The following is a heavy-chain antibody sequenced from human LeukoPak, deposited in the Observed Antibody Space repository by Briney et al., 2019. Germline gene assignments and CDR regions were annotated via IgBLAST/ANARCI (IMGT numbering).Heavy chain of an antibody. V-gene: IGHV3-64*01. CDR3: ARVSAYCGGDCYFPLYMDV. D-gene: IGHD2-21*01. CDR2: ISSNGGST. Sequence: GGSLRLSCAASGFTFSSYAMHWVRQAPGKGLEYVSAISSNGGSTYYANSVKGRFTISRDNSKNTLYLQMGSLRAEDMAVYYCARVSAYCGGDCYFPLYMDVWGNGTTVTVSS. J-gene: IGHJ6*03. CDR1: GFTFSSYA.